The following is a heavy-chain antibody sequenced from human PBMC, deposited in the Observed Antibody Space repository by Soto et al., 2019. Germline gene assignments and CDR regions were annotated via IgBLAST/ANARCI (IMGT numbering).Heavy chain of an antibody. V-gene: IGHV1-3*01. CDR1: GYTFTDYD. D-gene: IGHD3-22*01. J-gene: IGHJ4*02. CDR3: AKDYYDSSGYYPPALLFDY. Sequence: ASVKVSCKTSGYTFTDYDINWVRQAPGQGLEWMGWVNAGNGNTKYSQQFQGRVTITRDTSASTAYMELSSLRSEDTAVYYCAKDYYDSSGYYPPALLFDYWGQGTLVTVSS. CDR2: VNAGNGNT.